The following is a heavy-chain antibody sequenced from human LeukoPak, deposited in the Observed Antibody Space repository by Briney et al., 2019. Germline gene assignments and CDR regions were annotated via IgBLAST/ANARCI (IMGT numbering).Heavy chain of an antibody. D-gene: IGHD2-2*01. CDR1: GGSISSYY. CDR3: ARGPKVVPAAI. J-gene: IGHJ4*02. V-gene: IGHV4-59*01. Sequence: SETLSLTCTVSGGSISSYYWSWIRQPPGKGLEWIGYIYTSGSTNYNPSLKSRVTISVDTSKNQFSLKLSSVTAADTAVHYCARGPKVVPAAIWGQGTLVTVSS. CDR2: IYTSGST.